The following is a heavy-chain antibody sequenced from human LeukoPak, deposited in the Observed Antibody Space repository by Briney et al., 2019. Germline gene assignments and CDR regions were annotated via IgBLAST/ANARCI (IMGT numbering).Heavy chain of an antibody. CDR2: IYTSGST. D-gene: IGHD5-18*01. J-gene: IGHJ4*02. Sequence: SETLSLTCTVSGGSISSYYWSRIRQPPGKGLEWIGYIYTSGSTNYNPSLKSRVTISVDTSKNQFSLKLSSVTAADTAVYYCARSGYSYGYGYYFDYWGQGTLVTVSS. CDR1: GGSISSYY. CDR3: ARSGYSYGYGYYFDY. V-gene: IGHV4-4*09.